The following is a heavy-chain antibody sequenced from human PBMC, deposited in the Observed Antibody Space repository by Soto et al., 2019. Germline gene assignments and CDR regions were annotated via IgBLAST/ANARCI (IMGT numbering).Heavy chain of an antibody. CDR2: ISYDGSNK. CDR3: AKSTLHSIAVAARWCYFDY. V-gene: IGHV3-30*18. Sequence: GESLKISCAASGFTFSSYGMHWVRQAPGKGLEWVAVISYDGSNKYYADSVKGRFTISRDNSKNTLYLQMNSLRAEDTAVYYCAKSTLHSIAVAARWCYFDYWGQGTLVTVSS. J-gene: IGHJ4*02. CDR1: GFTFSSYG. D-gene: IGHD6-19*01.